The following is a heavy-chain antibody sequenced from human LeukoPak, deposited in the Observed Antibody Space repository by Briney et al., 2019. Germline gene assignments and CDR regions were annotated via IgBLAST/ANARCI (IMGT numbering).Heavy chain of an antibody. J-gene: IGHJ6*02. CDR2: IIPIFGTA. D-gene: IGHD3-22*01. V-gene: IGHV1-69*13. Sequence: SVKVSCKASGGTFSSYAISWVRQAPGQGLEWMGGIIPIFGTANYAQKFQGRVTITADESTSTAYMELSSLRSEDTAVYYCAREYYYDSSGYSVDYYYYGMDVWGQGTTVTVSS. CDR3: AREYYYDSSGYSVDYYYYGMDV. CDR1: GGTFSSYA.